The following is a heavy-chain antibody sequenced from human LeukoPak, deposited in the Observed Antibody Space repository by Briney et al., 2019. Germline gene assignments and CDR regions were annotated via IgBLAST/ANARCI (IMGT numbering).Heavy chain of an antibody. J-gene: IGHJ4*02. V-gene: IGHV3-23*01. CDR2: ITTSDGNT. Sequence: GGSLRLSCAASGLTVSSNYMSWVRQAPGKGLEWVSTITTSDGNTYYAYSVKGRFTVSRDNSKNTLFLQMNSLRAEDTAVYYCAKDGGLWVSAHWGDSWGRGTLVTVSS. CDR1: GLTVSSNY. CDR3: AKDGGLWVSAHWGDS. D-gene: IGHD7-27*01.